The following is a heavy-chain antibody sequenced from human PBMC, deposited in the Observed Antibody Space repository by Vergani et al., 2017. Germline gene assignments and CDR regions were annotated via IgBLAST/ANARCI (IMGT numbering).Heavy chain of an antibody. CDR2: INHSGST. CDR3: ARRRRGFCSSTSCGGNAFDI. Sequence: QVQLQQWGAGLLKPSETLSLTCAVYGGSFSGYYWSWIRQPPGKGLEWIGEINHSGSTNYNPSLKSRVTISVDTSKNQFSLKLCSVTAADTAVYYCARRRRGFCSSTSCGGNAFDIWGQGTMVTVSS. D-gene: IGHD2-2*01. J-gene: IGHJ3*02. CDR1: GGSFSGYY. V-gene: IGHV4-34*01.